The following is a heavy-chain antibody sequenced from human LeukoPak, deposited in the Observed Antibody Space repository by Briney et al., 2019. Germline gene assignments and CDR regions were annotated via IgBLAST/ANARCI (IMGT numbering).Heavy chain of an antibody. CDR1: GGTLSSYA. Sequence: SVKVSCKAPGGTLSSYAISWGRQAPGEGPEWVGRLIPIFGTANYAQTFQSRVTITPDETTSTASMELSSLRSEDTAVYYCARVINVAATRTSYGMDVWGQGTRSPSP. V-gene: IGHV1-69*13. CDR3: ARVINVAATRTSYGMDV. CDR2: LIPIFGTA. D-gene: IGHD2-15*01. J-gene: IGHJ6*02.